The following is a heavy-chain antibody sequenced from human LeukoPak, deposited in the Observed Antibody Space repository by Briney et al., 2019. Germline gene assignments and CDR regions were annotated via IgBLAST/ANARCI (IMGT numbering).Heavy chain of an antibody. Sequence: PGGSLRLSCAASGFTVSSNYMSWVRQAPGKGLEWVSVIYSGGSTYYADSVKGRFTISRDNSKNTLYLQMNSLRAEDTAVYYCAREGGYSYGWSFGYWGQGTLVTVSS. D-gene: IGHD5-18*01. CDR3: AREGGYSYGWSFGY. CDR2: IYSGGST. J-gene: IGHJ4*02. CDR1: GFTVSSNY. V-gene: IGHV3-53*01.